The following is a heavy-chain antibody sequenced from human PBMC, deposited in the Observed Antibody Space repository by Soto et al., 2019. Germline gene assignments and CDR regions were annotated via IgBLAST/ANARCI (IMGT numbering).Heavy chain of an antibody. D-gene: IGHD4-4*01. J-gene: IGHJ6*03. V-gene: IGHV3-66*01. Sequence: EVQLVESGGGLVQPGGSLRLSCAASGFTVSSNYMSWVRQAPGKGLEWVSVIYSGGSTYYADSVKGRFTISRDNSKNTLYLQMHSLRAEDTAVYYCARDSTPDHYMDVWGKGTTVTVSS. CDR2: IYSGGST. CDR3: ARDSTPDHYMDV. CDR1: GFTVSSNY.